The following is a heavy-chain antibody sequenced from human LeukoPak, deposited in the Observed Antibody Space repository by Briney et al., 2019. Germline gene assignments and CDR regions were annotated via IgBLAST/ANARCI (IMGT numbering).Heavy chain of an antibody. J-gene: IGHJ6*03. CDR1: GFTFDDYT. CDR2: ISWDGGST. Sequence: PGGSLRLSCAASGFTFDDYTMHWVRQAPGKGLEWVSLISWDGGSTYYADSVKGRFTISRDNSKNSLYLQMNSLRTEDTALYYCAKANGDYSNPPYYYYYMDVWGNGTTVTVSS. CDR3: AKANGDYSNPPYYYYYMDV. V-gene: IGHV3-43*01. D-gene: IGHD4-11*01.